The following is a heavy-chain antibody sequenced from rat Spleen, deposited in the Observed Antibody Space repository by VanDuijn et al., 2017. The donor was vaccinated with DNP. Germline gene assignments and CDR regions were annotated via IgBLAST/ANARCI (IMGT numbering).Heavy chain of an antibody. V-gene: IGHV5-22*01. CDR3: ATQATYYWYFDF. CDR2: ISSDGGST. Sequence: EVQLVESGGGLVQPGRSLKLSCAASGFTFSDYYMAWVRQAPTKGLEWVAYISSDGGSTYYGDSVKGRFTISRDNAKTTLYLQMNSLRSDDTATYYCATQATYYWYFDFWGPGTMVTVSS. J-gene: IGHJ1*01. CDR1: GFTFSDYY.